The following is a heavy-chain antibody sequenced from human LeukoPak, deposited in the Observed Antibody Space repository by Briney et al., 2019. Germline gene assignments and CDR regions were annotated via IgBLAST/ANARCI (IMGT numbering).Heavy chain of an antibody. CDR3: AGSIVGATTSLDY. CDR1: GGTFSSYA. Sequence: GASVKVSCKASGGTFSSYAISWVRQAPGQGLEWMGRIIPILGIANYAQKFQGRVTITADKSTSTAYMELSSLRSEDTAVYYCAGSIVGATTSLDYWGQGTLVTVSS. CDR2: IIPILGIA. V-gene: IGHV1-69*04. D-gene: IGHD1-26*01. J-gene: IGHJ4*02.